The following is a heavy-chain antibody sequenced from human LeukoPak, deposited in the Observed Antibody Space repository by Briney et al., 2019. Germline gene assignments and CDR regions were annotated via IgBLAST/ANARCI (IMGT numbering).Heavy chain of an antibody. CDR3: ARDSSSWYRNPFDY. D-gene: IGHD6-13*01. CDR1: GGSFSGYY. V-gene: IGHV4-34*01. J-gene: IGHJ4*02. Sequence: SETLSLTCAVNGGSFSGYYWSWIPQPPAKGLEWIAEINHSGTINDHPSLNSRVTISVDPSKNQFSLKLSSVTAADTAVYYCARDSSSWYRNPFDYWGQGTLVTVSS. CDR2: INHSGTI.